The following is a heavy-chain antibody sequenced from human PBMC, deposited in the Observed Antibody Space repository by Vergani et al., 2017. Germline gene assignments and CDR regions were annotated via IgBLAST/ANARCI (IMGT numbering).Heavy chain of an antibody. J-gene: IGHJ6*02. D-gene: IGHD2-2*01. CDR3: ARDKYERVYYYGMDV. V-gene: IGHV1-69*01. CDR1: GGTFSSSA. Sequence: QVQLVQSGAEVKKPGSSVTVSCKASGGTFSSSAISWVRQAPGQGLEWMGGFIPIFGTANYAQRFQGRVSITADESTRTAYMELRSLRFEDTAVYYCARDKYERVYYYGMDVWGQGTTVTVSS. CDR2: FIPIFGTA.